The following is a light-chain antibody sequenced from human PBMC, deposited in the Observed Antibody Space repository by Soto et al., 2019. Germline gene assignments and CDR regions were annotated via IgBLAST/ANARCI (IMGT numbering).Light chain of an antibody. Sequence: QSALTQPPSASGSPGQSVTISCTGTSSDVGGYNYVSWYQQYPGRAPKLMIYEVTKRPSGVPVRFSGAKSGNTASLTVAGLQAEEEADYYCSSYAASNNFYFVFGGGTKVTVL. J-gene: IGLJ3*02. V-gene: IGLV2-8*01. CDR1: SSDVGGYNY. CDR2: EVT. CDR3: SSYAASNNFYFV.